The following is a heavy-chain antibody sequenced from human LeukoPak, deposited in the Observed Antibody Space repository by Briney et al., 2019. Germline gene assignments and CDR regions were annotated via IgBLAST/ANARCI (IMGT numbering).Heavy chain of an antibody. CDR3: AREAAWGNWYFDL. V-gene: IGHV3-33*08. D-gene: IGHD3-16*01. J-gene: IGHJ2*01. CDR1: GFTFSRHG. Sequence: GGSLRLSCAASGFTFSRHGMHWVRQAPGKGLEWVAVIGDTGRAKYYADSVEGRFTASRDNSNKILYLEMNRLRYDDTALYYCAREAAWGNWYFDLWGRGTLVTVSS. CDR2: IGDTGRAK.